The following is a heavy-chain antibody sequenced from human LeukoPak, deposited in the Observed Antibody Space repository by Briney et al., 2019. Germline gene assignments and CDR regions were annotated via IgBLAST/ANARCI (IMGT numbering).Heavy chain of an antibody. V-gene: IGHV3-74*01. CDR1: GNYW. CDR3: GGAGMEDYYYYGMDV. CDR2: INSDGSWT. Sequence: GGSLRLSCAASGNYWMHWVRQAPGKGLVWVSHINSDGSWTGYADSVKGRFTISKDNAKNTVYLQMNNLRAEDTAVYYCGGAGMEDYYYYGMDVWGQGTTVTVSS. D-gene: IGHD1-1*01. J-gene: IGHJ6*02.